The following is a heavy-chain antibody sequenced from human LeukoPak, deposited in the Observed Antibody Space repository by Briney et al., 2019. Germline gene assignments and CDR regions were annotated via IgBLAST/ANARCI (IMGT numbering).Heavy chain of an antibody. Sequence: PGRSLRLSCTASGFTFSSYGMHWVRQAPGKGLEWVALILYDGSNKYYADSVKGRFTISRDNSKKTLYLQMNRLRTEDTAVYYCARDLLYSSGYYGMDVWGQGTTVTVSS. V-gene: IGHV3-30*03. CDR3: ARDLLYSSGYYGMDV. CDR1: GFTFSSYG. CDR2: ILYDGSNK. D-gene: IGHD6-19*01. J-gene: IGHJ6*02.